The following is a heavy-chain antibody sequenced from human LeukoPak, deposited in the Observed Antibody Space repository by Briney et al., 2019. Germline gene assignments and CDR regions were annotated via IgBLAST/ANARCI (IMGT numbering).Heavy chain of an antibody. CDR2: IYHNGNT. CDR1: GGSFSGYY. CDR3: ARIEAVTRGYNHAYYFDY. D-gene: IGHD5-18*01. V-gene: IGHV4-34*01. J-gene: IGHJ4*02. Sequence: SETLSLTCAVYGGSFSGYYWSWIRQPPGKGLEWIGNIYHNGNTYYNPSLKSRVTISVDTSKKQFSLKLRTATAADTAVHYCARIEAVTRGYNHAYYFDYWGQGTLVTVSS.